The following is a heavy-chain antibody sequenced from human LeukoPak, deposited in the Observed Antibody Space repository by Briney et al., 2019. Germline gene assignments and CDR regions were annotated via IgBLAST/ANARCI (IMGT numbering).Heavy chain of an antibody. J-gene: IGHJ5*02. CDR3: ARRYYDYVWGSYRPPDNWFDP. Sequence: SETLSLTCTVSGGSIRSSSYYWGWIRQPPGKELEWIGSIYYSGSTYYNPSLKSRVTISVDTSKNQFSLKLSSVTAADTAVYYCARRYYDYVWGSYRPPDNWFDPWGQGTLVTVSS. D-gene: IGHD3-16*02. V-gene: IGHV4-39*01. CDR1: GGSIRSSSYY. CDR2: IYYSGST.